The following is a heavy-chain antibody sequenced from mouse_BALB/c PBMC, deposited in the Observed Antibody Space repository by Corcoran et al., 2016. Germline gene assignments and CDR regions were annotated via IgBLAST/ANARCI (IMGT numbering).Heavy chain of an antibody. CDR2: INPSSGNP. D-gene: IGHD1-1*01. CDR3: ARWVTTVVATRDY. J-gene: IGHJ2*01. Sequence: QVQLQQSAAELARPGASVKMSCKASGYTFTSYTMYWVKQRPGQGLEWIGYINPSSGNPKYKQKFKDKTTLTADISTSTAYMQLSSLTSEDPAGYYCARWVTTVVATRDYGGQGTTLTVSS. CDR1: GYTFTSYT. V-gene: IGHV1-4*02.